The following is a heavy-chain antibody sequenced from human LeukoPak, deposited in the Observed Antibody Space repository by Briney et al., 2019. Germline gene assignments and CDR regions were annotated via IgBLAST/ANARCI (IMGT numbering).Heavy chain of an antibody. CDR2: IIPIFGTA. CDR3: ARVLTEDSYGYLFDY. V-gene: IGHV1-69*13. D-gene: IGHD5-18*01. CDR1: GYTFTSYG. J-gene: IGHJ4*02. Sequence: ASVKVSCKASGYTFTSYGISWVRQAPGQGLEWMGGIIPIFGTANYAQKFQGRVTITADESTSTAYMELSSLRSEDTAVYYCARVLTEDSYGYLFDYWGQGTLVTVSS.